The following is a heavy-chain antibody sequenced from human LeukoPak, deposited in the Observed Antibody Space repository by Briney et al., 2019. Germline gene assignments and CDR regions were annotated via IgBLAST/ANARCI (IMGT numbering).Heavy chain of an antibody. J-gene: IGHJ3*02. CDR2: IKSKTDGGTT. CDR3: TTDPLVVIDAFDI. Sequence: GGSLRLSCAASGFTFSNAWMSWVRQAPGKGLEWVGRIKSKTDGGTTDYAAPVKGRFTISRDDSKNTLYLQMNSLKTENTAVYYCTTDPLVVIDAFDIWGQGTMVTVSS. CDR1: GFTFSNAW. D-gene: IGHD3-22*01. V-gene: IGHV3-15*01.